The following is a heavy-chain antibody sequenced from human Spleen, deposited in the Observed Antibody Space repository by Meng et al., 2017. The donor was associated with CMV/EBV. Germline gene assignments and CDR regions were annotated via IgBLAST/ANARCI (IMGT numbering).Heavy chain of an antibody. Sequence: LSLTCAASGFTFSSYEMNWVRQAPGKGLEWVSYISSSGSTIYYADSVKGRFTISRDNAKNSLYLQMNSLRAEDTAVYYCARLATGPLGFDPWGQGTLVTVSS. J-gene: IGHJ5*02. CDR3: ARLATGPLGFDP. D-gene: IGHD2-15*01. V-gene: IGHV3-48*03. CDR1: GFTFSSYE. CDR2: ISSSGSTI.